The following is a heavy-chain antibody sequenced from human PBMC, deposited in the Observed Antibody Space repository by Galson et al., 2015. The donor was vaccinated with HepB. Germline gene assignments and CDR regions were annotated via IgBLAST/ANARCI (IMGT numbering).Heavy chain of an antibody. V-gene: IGHV3-15*07. CDR3: ARVMAGEIDFDWLRSYWYFDL. CDR2: IKSKTDGGTT. Sequence: SLRLSCAASGFTFSNAWMNWVRQAPGKGLEWVGRIKSKTDGGTTDYAAPVKGRFTISRDDSKNTLYLQMNSLKTEDTAVYYCARVMAGEIDFDWLRSYWYFDLWGRGTLVTVSS. J-gene: IGHJ2*01. D-gene: IGHD3-9*01. CDR1: GFTFSNAW.